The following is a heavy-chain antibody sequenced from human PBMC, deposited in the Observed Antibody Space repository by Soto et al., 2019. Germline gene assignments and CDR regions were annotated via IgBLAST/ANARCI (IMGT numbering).Heavy chain of an antibody. V-gene: IGHV1-18*04. J-gene: IGHJ3*02. CDR1: GYTFTSYG. Sequence: GASVKVSCKASGYTFTSYGISWVRQAPGQGLEWMGWISAYNGNTNYAQKLQGRVTMTTDTSTSTAYMELRSLRSDDTAVYYCARDQLVISGWSDAFDIWGQGTMVTVSS. D-gene: IGHD6-19*01. CDR2: ISAYNGNT. CDR3: ARDQLVISGWSDAFDI.